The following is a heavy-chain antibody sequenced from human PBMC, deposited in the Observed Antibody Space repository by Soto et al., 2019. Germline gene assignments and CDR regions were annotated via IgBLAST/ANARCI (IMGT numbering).Heavy chain of an antibody. D-gene: IGHD2-21*02. V-gene: IGHV4-31*03. Sequence: QVQLQESGPGLVKPSQTLSLTCTVSGGSISSSGYYWNWIRQHPGKRLEWIGYISYSGSTYYNPSLNSRVTIPVDTSKNQFSLKLRSVTAADTAVYYCAGLLFLVAFDVWGQGTMVTVSS. CDR1: GGSISSSGYY. CDR3: AGLLFLVAFDV. CDR2: ISYSGST. J-gene: IGHJ3*01.